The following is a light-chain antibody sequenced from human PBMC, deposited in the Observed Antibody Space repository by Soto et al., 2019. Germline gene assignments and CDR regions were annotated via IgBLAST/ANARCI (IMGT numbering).Light chain of an antibody. CDR1: HSVSITY. V-gene: IGKV3-20*01. J-gene: IGKJ5*01. CDR2: GAS. Sequence: IVLTQSPVTLSLSPGETATLFCRPSHSVSITYLPWYHQKPGQPPMLLIYGASSRATGIPARFSGSGSGTDFTLTISRLEPEDFAVYYCQQCGSSPLFTFGQGTRLDIK. CDR3: QQCGSSPLFT.